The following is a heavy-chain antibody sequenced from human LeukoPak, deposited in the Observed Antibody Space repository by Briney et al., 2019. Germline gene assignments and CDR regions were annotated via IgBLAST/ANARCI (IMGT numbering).Heavy chain of an antibody. CDR3: ATWNSILTGYFF. CDR2: INHEGST. J-gene: IGHJ4*02. D-gene: IGHD3-9*01. Sequence: SETLSLTCAFYGGSFSVYYGTWIRQPPGKGLEWIGEINHEGSTNYNPSLKNRLSISVDASKNQFSLRLRSVTAADTAVYYCATWNSILTGYFFWGQGNPVTVSS. V-gene: IGHV4-34*01. CDR1: GGSFSVYY.